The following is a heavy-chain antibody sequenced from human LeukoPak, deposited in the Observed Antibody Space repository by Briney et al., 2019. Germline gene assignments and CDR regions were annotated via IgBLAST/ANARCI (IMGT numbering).Heavy chain of an antibody. J-gene: IGHJ3*02. Sequence: SETLSLTCTVSGGSISSSSYYWGWIRQPPGKGLEWIGSIYYSGSTYYNPSLKSRVTISVDTSKNQFSLKLSSVTAADTAVYYCARDIMLRFPHDAFDIWGQGTMVTVSS. V-gene: IGHV4-39*07. CDR1: GGSISSSSYY. CDR3: ARDIMLRFPHDAFDI. D-gene: IGHD3-16*01. CDR2: IYYSGST.